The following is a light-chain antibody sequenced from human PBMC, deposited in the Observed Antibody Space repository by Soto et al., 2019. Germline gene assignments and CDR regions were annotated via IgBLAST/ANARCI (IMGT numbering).Light chain of an antibody. CDR3: QQRKNWPPLT. Sequence: ETVLTQSPATLSLSPGERATLSCRASQTVDIYLAWYQQRPGQAPRLLIYDASNRATGIPARFSGSGSGTDFTLTISSLEPEDFGSYYCQQRKNWPPLTFGGGTRVEIK. V-gene: IGKV3-11*01. J-gene: IGKJ4*01. CDR1: QTVDIY. CDR2: DAS.